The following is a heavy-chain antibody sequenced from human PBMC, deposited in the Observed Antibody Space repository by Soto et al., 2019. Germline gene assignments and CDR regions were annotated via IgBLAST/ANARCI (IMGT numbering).Heavy chain of an antibody. D-gene: IGHD1-1*01. V-gene: IGHV1-18*01. Sequence: QVHLVQSGPEVKKPGASIKVSCKASGYLFTDYGIAWVRQATGQGLEWMGWINVFNGDPRYAPDFQGRVTMTKDISTNTASMELRSLRSDDTAVYFCVRVRRGQLDFWGQGSLVTVSS. CDR1: GYLFTDYG. CDR3: VRVRRGQLDF. CDR2: INVFNGDP. J-gene: IGHJ4*02.